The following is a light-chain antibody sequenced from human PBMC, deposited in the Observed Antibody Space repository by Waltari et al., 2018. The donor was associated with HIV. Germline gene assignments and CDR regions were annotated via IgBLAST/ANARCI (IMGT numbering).Light chain of an antibody. CDR3: QHDNNWRGPCT. CDR2: GAS. CDR1: QSVSSN. J-gene: IGKJ3*01. V-gene: IGKV3-15*01. Sequence: DIVMTQSPATLSVSPGGRATLSCRASQSVSSNLAWYQHKTGQAPRLLIYGASTRASGIPARFSGSGSGTEFTLTISSRQSEDFAVYYCQHDNNWRGPCTFGPGTKLDIK.